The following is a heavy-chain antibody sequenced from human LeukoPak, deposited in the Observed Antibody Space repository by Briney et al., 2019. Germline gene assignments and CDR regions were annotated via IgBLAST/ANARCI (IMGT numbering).Heavy chain of an antibody. D-gene: IGHD2-21*01. V-gene: IGHV1-2*02. CDR1: GYSFTDYY. J-gene: IGHJ5*02. CDR3: ARADRLHGGPYLIGP. Sequence: ASVTVSCKTSGYSFTDYYMHWVRQTPGQGLEWMGWINPNSGGASSAQKFQGRVTMTRNTSITTVYMEVSWLTSDDTAIYYCARADRLHGGPYLIGPWGQGTLVTVSS. CDR2: INPNSGGA.